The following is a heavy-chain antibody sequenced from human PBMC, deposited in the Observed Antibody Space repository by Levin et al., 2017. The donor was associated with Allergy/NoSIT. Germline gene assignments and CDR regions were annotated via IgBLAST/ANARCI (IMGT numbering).Heavy chain of an antibody. CDR3: ARGEFEDDAFDI. CDR2: IYYSGST. CDR1: GGSISSYY. Sequence: LSLTCTVSGGSISSYYWSWIRQPPGKGLEWIGYIYYSGSTNYNPSLKSRVTISVDTSKNQFSLKLSSVTAADTAVYYCARGEFEDDAFDIWGQGTMVTVSS. J-gene: IGHJ3*02. V-gene: IGHV4-59*01.